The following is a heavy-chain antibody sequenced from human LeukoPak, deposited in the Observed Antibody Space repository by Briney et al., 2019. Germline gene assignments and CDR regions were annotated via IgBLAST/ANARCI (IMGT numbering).Heavy chain of an antibody. V-gene: IGHV4-4*07. CDR2: IYTSGST. CDR1: GGSISSYY. Sequence: SETLSLTCTVSGGSISSYYWSWIRQPAGKGLEWIGRIYTSGSTNYNPSLKSRVTMSVDTSKNQCSLKLSSVTAADTAVYYCASRTDKYYYYGMDVWGQGTTVTVSS. J-gene: IGHJ6*02. CDR3: ASRTDKYYYYGMDV.